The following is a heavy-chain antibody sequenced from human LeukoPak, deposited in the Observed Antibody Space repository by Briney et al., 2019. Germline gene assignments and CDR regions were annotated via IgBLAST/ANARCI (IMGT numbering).Heavy chain of an antibody. CDR3: ATWGGGSSSWYVMDY. CDR2: LSGTGGST. CDR1: GFTFSNYA. V-gene: IGHV3-23*01. Sequence: GGSLRLSCAASGFTFSNYAMSWVRQAPGKGLEWVSTLSGTGGSTYYADSVKGRFTISRDNSKNTLHLQVSSLRAEDTAVYYCATWGGGSSSWYVMDYWGQGTLVTVSS. J-gene: IGHJ4*02. D-gene: IGHD6-13*01.